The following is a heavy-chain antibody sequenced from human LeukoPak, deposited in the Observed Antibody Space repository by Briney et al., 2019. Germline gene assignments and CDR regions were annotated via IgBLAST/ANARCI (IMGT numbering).Heavy chain of an antibody. CDR3: ATYTHWVAGDV. Sequence: GGSLRLSCAPSGVTFSDSWMSWVRQAPGKGLEWVANMNQDGSAKGYVDSVKGRYTISRDNARNSLYLQMSSLRPEDTAVYYCATYTHWVAGDVWGQGTTVTVSS. V-gene: IGHV3-7*01. J-gene: IGHJ6*02. CDR2: MNQDGSAK. D-gene: IGHD3-16*01. CDR1: GVTFSDSW.